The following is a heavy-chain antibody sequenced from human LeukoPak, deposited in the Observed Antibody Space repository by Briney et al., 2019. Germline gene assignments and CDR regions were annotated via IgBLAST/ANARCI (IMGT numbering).Heavy chain of an antibody. CDR2: ILPIFGTA. D-gene: IGHD2-15*01. V-gene: IGHV1-69*13. Sequence: SVKVSCKASGGTFNSYAISWVRQAPEQGLEWMGGILPIFGTANYAQKFQGRVTITADESTSTAYMELSSLRSEDTAVYYCAREAGCSGGSCYSDYYGMDVWGKGTTVTVSS. CDR1: GGTFNSYA. CDR3: AREAGCSGGSCYSDYYGMDV. J-gene: IGHJ6*04.